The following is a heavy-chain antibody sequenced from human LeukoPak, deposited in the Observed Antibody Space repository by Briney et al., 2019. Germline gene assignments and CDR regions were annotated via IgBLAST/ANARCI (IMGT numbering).Heavy chain of an antibody. Sequence: GASVKVSCKASGGTFSSYAISWVRQAPGQGLEWMGGIIPIFGTANYAQKFQGRVTITADKSTSTAYMELSSLRSEDTAVYYCASGFEAAPRKVPFDYWGQGTLVTVSS. V-gene: IGHV1-69*06. J-gene: IGHJ4*02. D-gene: IGHD2-15*01. CDR3: ASGFEAAPRKVPFDY. CDR1: GGTFSSYA. CDR2: IIPIFGTA.